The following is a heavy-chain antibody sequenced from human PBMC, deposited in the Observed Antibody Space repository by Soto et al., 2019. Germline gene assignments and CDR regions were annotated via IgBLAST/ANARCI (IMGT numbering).Heavy chain of an antibody. D-gene: IGHD2-15*01. Sequence: PGGSLRLSCAASGFSFGSYAMSWVRQAPGKGMEWVAAISPNGDSTYYADSVRGRFTISRENSKNTLCLQMSSLRAEDAAVYYCAKDLVGSNADYYDYWGLGT. V-gene: IGHV3-23*01. J-gene: IGHJ4*02. CDR2: ISPNGDST. CDR1: GFSFGSYA. CDR3: AKDLVGSNADYYDY.